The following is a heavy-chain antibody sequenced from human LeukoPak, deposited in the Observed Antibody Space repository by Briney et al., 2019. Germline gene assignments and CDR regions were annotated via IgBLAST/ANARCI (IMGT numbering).Heavy chain of an antibody. V-gene: IGHV3-23*01. J-gene: IGHJ4*02. D-gene: IGHD3-22*01. CDR1: GFTFSSYA. CDR2: ISGSGGST. CDR3: AKALIYYDSSGYRNQPFDY. Sequence: GGSLRLSCAASGFTFSSYAMSWVRPAPGKGLEWVSAISGSGGSTYYADSVKGRFTISRDNSKNTLYLQMNSLRAEDTAVYYCAKALIYYDSSGYRNQPFDYWGQGTLVTVSS.